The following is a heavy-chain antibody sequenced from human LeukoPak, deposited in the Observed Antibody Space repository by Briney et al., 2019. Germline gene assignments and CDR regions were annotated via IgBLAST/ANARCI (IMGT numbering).Heavy chain of an antibody. CDR1: GFTFSDYY. J-gene: IGHJ6*04. V-gene: IGHV3-11*04. CDR2: ISSSSATI. Sequence: GGSLRLSCAASGFTFSDYYMSWIRQAPGKGLEWFSYISSSSATIHYADSVKGRFTISRDNAKNSLYLQMNSLRAEDTAVYYCAELGITMIGGVWGKGTTVTISS. CDR3: AELGITMIGGV. D-gene: IGHD3-10*02.